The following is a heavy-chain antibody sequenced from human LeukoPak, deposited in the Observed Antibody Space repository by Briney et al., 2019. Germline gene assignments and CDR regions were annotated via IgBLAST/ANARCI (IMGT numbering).Heavy chain of an antibody. CDR3: ARGSGYYSYYFDY. J-gene: IGHJ4*02. D-gene: IGHD3-22*01. CDR2: ISSSSTI. Sequence: GGSLGLSCAASGFTFSSYSMNWVRQAPGKGLEWVSYISSSSTIYYADSVKGRFTISRDNAKNSLYLQMNSLRAEDTAVYYCARGSGYYSYYFDYWGQGTLVTVSS. V-gene: IGHV3-48*04. CDR1: GFTFSSYS.